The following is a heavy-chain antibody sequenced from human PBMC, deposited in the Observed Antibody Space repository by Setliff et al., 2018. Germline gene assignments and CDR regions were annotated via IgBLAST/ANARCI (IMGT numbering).Heavy chain of an antibody. CDR1: GFTFSSYW. CDR2: IKQDGSEK. Sequence: GGSLRLSCAASGFTFSSYWMSWVRQAPGKGLEWVANIKQDGSEKYYVDSVKGRFTISRDNAKNSLYLQMNSLRAEDTAVYYCASEDGSGSSWYLSSYGDYWGQGTPVTVSS. J-gene: IGHJ4*02. D-gene: IGHD6-13*01. V-gene: IGHV3-7*01. CDR3: ASEDGSGSSWYLSSYGDY.